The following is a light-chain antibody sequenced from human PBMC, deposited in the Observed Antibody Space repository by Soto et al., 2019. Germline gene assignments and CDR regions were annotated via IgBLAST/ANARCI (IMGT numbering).Light chain of an antibody. Sequence: NFMLTQPHSVSESPGKTVTISCTRSSGSIASNYVQWYQQRPGSAPTTVIYEDNQRPSGVPDRFSGSIDSSSNSASLTISGLKTEDEADYYSQSYDSSNLAVFGGGTQLTVL. CDR3: QSYDSSNLAV. V-gene: IGLV6-57*03. CDR1: SGSIASNY. CDR2: EDN. J-gene: IGLJ7*01.